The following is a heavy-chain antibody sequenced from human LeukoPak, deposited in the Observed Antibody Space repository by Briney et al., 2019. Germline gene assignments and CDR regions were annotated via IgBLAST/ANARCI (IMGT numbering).Heavy chain of an antibody. Sequence: GGSLRLSCAASGFTLSSYAMSWVRQGPGKGLEWVSAISVSGNTYHADSVKGRFTISRDSSKNTLYLQMNSLRAGDAAVYYCARASGYYYYYMDVWGKGTTVTISS. J-gene: IGHJ6*03. CDR1: GFTLSSYA. V-gene: IGHV3-23*01. D-gene: IGHD3-10*01. CDR2: ISVSGNT. CDR3: ARASGYYYYYMDV.